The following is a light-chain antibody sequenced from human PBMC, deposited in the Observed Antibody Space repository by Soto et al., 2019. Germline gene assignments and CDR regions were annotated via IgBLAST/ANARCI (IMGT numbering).Light chain of an antibody. J-gene: IGLJ1*01. Sequence: QSVLTQPPSASGSPGQSVTIPCTGTSSDIGAYIYVSWYQQHPGKAPKLMISEVSRRPSGVPERFSGSKSGNTASLTVSGLQADDEAHYYCSSYAGSNNFVFGTGTKAPS. V-gene: IGLV2-8*01. CDR1: SSDIGAYIY. CDR2: EVS. CDR3: SSYAGSNNFV.